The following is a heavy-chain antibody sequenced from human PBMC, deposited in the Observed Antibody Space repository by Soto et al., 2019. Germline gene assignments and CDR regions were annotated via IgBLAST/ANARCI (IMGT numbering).Heavy chain of an antibody. CDR2: TYYRSKWYR. CDR3: ARTVGWLDP. V-gene: IGHV6-1*01. J-gene: IGHJ5*02. CDR1: GDSVSSNSAA. Sequence: SETLSLTCVISGDSVSSNSAAWNWIRQSPSRGLEWLGRTYYRSKWYREYAPSVKSRITINPDTSKNQFSLQLNSVSPEDTAVYYCARTVGWLDPWGQGSLVTVSS. D-gene: IGHD1-26*01.